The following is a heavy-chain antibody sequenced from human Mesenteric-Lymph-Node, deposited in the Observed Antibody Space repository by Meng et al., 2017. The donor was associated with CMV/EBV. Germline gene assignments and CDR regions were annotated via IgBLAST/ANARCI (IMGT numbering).Heavy chain of an antibody. CDR1: GGTFSSYV. V-gene: IGHV1-69*05. CDR2: IIPMIGTP. CDR3: ARERDSDTTGLAEDGYYYGMDV. J-gene: IGHJ6*02. Sequence: SVKVSCKASGGTFSSYVISWVRQAPGQGLEWMGGIIPMIGTPNYAQKLQGRVTITTDESTSTAYMGLTSLRSEDTAVYYCARERDSDTTGLAEDGYYYGMDVWGQGTTVTVSS. D-gene: IGHD3-16*01.